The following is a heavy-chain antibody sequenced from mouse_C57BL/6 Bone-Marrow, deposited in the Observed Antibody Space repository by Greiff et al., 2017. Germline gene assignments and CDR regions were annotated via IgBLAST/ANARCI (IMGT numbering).Heavy chain of an antibody. CDR1: GFTFTDYY. V-gene: IGHV7-3*01. J-gene: IGHJ4*01. CDR2: IRNKANGYTT. CDR3: ARYHGDYAMDY. Sequence: VQLKESGGGLVQPGGSLSLSCAASGFTFTDYYMSWVRQPPGKALEWLGFIRNKANGYTTEYSASVKGRFTISRDNSQSILYLQMNALRAEDSATYYCARYHGDYAMDYWGQGTSVTVSS.